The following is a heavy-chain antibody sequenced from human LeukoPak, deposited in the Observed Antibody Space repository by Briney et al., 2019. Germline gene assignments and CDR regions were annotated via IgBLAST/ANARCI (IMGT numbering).Heavy chain of an antibody. CDR3: SGGPGVAINYLNS. CDR1: GGSISSLY. J-gene: IGHJ4*02. CDR2: IHTSGST. Sequence: PSETLSLTCTVSGGSISSLYWNWIRQAAGERLEWIGRIHTSGSTNYNPSLKSRVTMSVGKSKNQFSLKLNSVTAADTALYYCSGGPGVAINYLNSWGQGILVTVSS. V-gene: IGHV4-4*07. D-gene: IGHD5-12*01.